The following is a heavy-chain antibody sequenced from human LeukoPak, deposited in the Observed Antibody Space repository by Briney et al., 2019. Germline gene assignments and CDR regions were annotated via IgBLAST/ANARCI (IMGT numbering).Heavy chain of an antibody. J-gene: IGHJ4*02. CDR2: INHSGST. V-gene: IGHV4-34*01. CDR3: ARRGSSWYWGDFDY. D-gene: IGHD6-13*01. CDR1: GGSFSGYY. Sequence: SETLSLTCAVYGGSFSGYYWSWIRQPPGKGLEWIGEINHSGSTNYNPSLKSRVTISVDTSKNQFSLKLSSVTAADTAVYYCARRGSSWYWGDFDYWGQGTLVTVSS.